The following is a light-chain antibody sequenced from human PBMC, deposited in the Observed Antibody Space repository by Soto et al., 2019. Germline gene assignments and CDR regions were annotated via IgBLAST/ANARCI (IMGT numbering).Light chain of an antibody. CDR1: QILLHSNGYNY. CDR2: TSS. CDR3: QKYNSAPQT. J-gene: IGKJ1*01. Sequence: DIVMTQSPYSLPVTPGESSSISCRSSQILLHSNGYNYLDWYLQKPGQSPQLLIYTSSTLQSGVPSRFSGSGSGTDFTLTISSLQPEDVATYYCQKYNSAPQTFGQGTKVDI. V-gene: IGKV2-28*01.